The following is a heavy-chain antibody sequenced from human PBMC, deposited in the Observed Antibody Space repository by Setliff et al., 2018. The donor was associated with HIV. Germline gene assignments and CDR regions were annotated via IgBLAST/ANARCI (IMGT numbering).Heavy chain of an antibody. J-gene: IGHJ4*02. D-gene: IGHD6-6*01. Sequence: SVKVSCKASGGTFSSYSINWVRQAPGQGLEWMGGIIPIHGTPIYAQKFQGRVTITADESTSTAYMELSSLRSEDTAVYYCARDPTGGAARFDYWGQGTLVTVSS. CDR2: IIPIHGTP. CDR1: GGTFSSYS. V-gene: IGHV1-69*13. CDR3: ARDPTGGAARFDY.